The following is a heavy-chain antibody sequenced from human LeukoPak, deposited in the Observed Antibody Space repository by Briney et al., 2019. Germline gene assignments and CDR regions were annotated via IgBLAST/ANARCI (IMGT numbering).Heavy chain of an antibody. D-gene: IGHD2-15*01. CDR3: ARARYCSGSSCFATFDY. Sequence: PGGSLRLSCAASGFTFSSYSMNWVRQAPGKGLEWVSYISSSGSTIYYADSVKGRFTISRDNAKNSLYLQMNSLRAEDTAVYYCARARYCSGSSCFATFDYWGQGTLVTVSS. CDR1: GFTFSSYS. CDR2: ISSSGSTI. V-gene: IGHV3-48*04. J-gene: IGHJ4*02.